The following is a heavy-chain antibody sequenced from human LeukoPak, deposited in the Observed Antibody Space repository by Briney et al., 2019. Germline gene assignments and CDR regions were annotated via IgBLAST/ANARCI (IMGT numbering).Heavy chain of an antibody. J-gene: IGHJ4*02. CDR1: GFTFSSYD. CDR3: ARDLRYFGSGSYFDY. Sequence: GGSLRLSCAASGFTFSSYDMHWVRQATGKGLEWVSAIGTAGDTYYPGSVKGRFTISRENAKNSLYLQMNSLRAEDTAVYYCARDLRYFGSGSYFDYWGQGTLVTVSS. V-gene: IGHV3-13*01. D-gene: IGHD3-10*01. CDR2: IGTAGDT.